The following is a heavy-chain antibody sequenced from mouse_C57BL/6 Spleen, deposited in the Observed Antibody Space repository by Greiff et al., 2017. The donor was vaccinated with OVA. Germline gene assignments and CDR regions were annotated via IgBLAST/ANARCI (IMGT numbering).Heavy chain of an antibody. D-gene: IGHD4-1*01. V-gene: IGHV1-72*01. J-gene: IGHJ2*01. CDR2: SDPNSGGT. CDR1: GYTFTSYW. Sequence: VQLQQPGAELVKPGASVKLSCKASGYTFTSYWMPWVKQRPGRGLEWIGRSDPNSGGTTNNEKFKSKATLTVDKPSSTAYMRLSSLTAEDSACYYCASSVTGTGVYYFCYWGQGTTLTVSS. CDR3: ASSVTGTGVYYFCY.